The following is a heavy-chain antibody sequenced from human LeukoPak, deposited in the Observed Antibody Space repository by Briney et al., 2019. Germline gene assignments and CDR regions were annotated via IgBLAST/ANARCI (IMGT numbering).Heavy chain of an antibody. D-gene: IGHD5-24*01. J-gene: IGHJ4*02. CDR1: GFTVSSNY. Sequence: GGSLRLSCAASGFTVSSNYMSWVRQAPGKGLEWVSVIYSGGSTYYADSVKGRFTISRDNSKNTLYLQMNSLRAEDTAVYYCARSQLRRDGYNPADYWGQGTLVTVSS. CDR3: ARSQLRRDGYNPADY. CDR2: IYSGGST. V-gene: IGHV3-53*01.